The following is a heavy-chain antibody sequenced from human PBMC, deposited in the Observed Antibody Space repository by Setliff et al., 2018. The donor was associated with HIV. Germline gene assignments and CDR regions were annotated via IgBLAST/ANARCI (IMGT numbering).Heavy chain of an antibody. V-gene: IGHV4-39*02. J-gene: IGHJ4*02. CDR3: TSEGRGDPALATTRLDY. CDR1: GGSFSTSSYF. D-gene: IGHD1-1*01. CDR2: IFYTGFT. Sequence: LSLTCSVSGGSFSTSSYFWGWVRQSPGGGLEWIGNIFYTGFTHYNPSLKSRVTISIDTSKNHFSLSPASVSDSDTAVYYCTSEGRGDPALATTRLDYWGQGKLVTVSS.